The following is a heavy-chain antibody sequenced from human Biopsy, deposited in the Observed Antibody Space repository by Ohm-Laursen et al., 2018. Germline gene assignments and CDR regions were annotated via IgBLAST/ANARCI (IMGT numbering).Heavy chain of an antibody. D-gene: IGHD3-22*01. Sequence: SETLSLTCTVSGGSISSYYWMWIRQPPGKGLEWIGYIHHAQSATYSPSLKSRVTISVDTSKNQFSLRLRSVTPADTAIYYCARDRGYYSDRTVPGYFDLWGRGTLVTVSS. CDR2: IHHAQSA. CDR1: GGSISSYY. CDR3: ARDRGYYSDRTVPGYFDL. V-gene: IGHV4-59*01. J-gene: IGHJ2*01.